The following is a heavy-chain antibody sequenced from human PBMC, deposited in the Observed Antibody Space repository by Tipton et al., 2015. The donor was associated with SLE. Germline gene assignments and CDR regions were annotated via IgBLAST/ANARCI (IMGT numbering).Heavy chain of an antibody. CDR2: VNHSGST. J-gene: IGHJ1*01. CDR1: GGSFSAYY. V-gene: IGHV4-34*01. D-gene: IGHD3-9*01. Sequence: TLSLTCAVYGGSFSAYYWSWIRQPPGKALECLGEVNHSGSTYYNPSLKSRVTMSVDTSKNQFSLKLSHVTAADTAVYYCARSGLDDISYFEEWGQGSLLTVSS. CDR3: ARSGLDDISYFEE.